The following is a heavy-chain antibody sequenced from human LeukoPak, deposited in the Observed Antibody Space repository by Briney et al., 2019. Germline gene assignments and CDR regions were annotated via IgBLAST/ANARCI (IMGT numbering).Heavy chain of an antibody. J-gene: IGHJ4*02. V-gene: IGHV3-43*01. CDR1: GFSFADYT. CDR3: ARGSNSWPSLFDY. D-gene: IGHD6-13*01. Sequence: PGGSLRLSRAASGFSFADYTMHWVRQAPGKGVEWVSLINWDGGRTYYADSVKGGFAIYREKSKNSLYMQMNSLRHEDTALYYCARGSNSWPSLFDYWGQGTLVTVSS. CDR2: INWDGGRT.